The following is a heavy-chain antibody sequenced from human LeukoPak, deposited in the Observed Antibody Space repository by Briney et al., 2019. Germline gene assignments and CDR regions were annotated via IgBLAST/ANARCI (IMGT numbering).Heavy chain of an antibody. CDR3: RSGPWFGEREDY. D-gene: IGHD3-10*01. Sequence: VASVKVSCKASGYTFTSYGISWVRQAPGQGLEWMGWIDTNSGKPTYAQGFTGRFVFSLDTSVRTAYLQISRLKAEDTAVYYCRSGPWFGEREDYWGQGTLVTVSS. CDR1: GYTFTSYG. CDR2: IDTNSGKP. V-gene: IGHV7-4-1*02. J-gene: IGHJ4*02.